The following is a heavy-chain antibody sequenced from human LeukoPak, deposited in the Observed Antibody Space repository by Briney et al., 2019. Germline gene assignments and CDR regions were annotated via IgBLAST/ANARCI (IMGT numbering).Heavy chain of an antibody. D-gene: IGHD6-19*01. J-gene: IGHJ4*02. V-gene: IGHV3-30*02. CDR2: IRFDASNT. CDR1: GFTFRNHG. Sequence: GGSLRLSCAASGFTFRNHGMHWVRQAPGKGLEWLAFIRFDASNTFYAASVKGRSTIPRDNSKNTLSLQLNSLKAEDTGLYYCARALSVDSGWFYFHFWGQGALVTVSS. CDR3: ARALSVDSGWFYFHF.